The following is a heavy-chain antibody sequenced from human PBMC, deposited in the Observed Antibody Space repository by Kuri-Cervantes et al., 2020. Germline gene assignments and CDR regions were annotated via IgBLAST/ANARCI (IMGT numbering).Heavy chain of an antibody. Sequence: GGFLRLSCAASGFTFSSYDMHWVRQATGKGLEWVSAIGTAGDTYYPGSVKGRFTISRENAKNSLYLQMNSLRAGDTAVYYCAKGPHRKQQLVVYWYFDLWGRGTLVTVSS. D-gene: IGHD6-13*01. CDR1: GFTFSSYD. J-gene: IGHJ2*01. V-gene: IGHV3-13*01. CDR2: IGTAGDT. CDR3: AKGPHRKQQLVVYWYFDL.